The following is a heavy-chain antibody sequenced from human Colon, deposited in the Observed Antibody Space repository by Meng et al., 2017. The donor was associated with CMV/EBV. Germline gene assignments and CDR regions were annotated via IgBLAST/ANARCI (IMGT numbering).Heavy chain of an antibody. V-gene: IGHV1-2*02. CDR3: ARAGDDYFDF. Sequence: KVSCKTSGYTFTGYKIHWVRQAPGQGLEWMGWINPNMGGTTFVQKFQGRVTVTRDTSISTVYMELNSLRSDDTAVYYCARAGDDYFDFWGQGTLVTVSS. CDR1: GYTFTGYK. CDR2: INPNMGGT. D-gene: IGHD5-24*01. J-gene: IGHJ4*02.